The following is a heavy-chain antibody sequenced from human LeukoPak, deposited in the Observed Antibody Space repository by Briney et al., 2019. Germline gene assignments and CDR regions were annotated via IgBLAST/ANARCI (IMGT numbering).Heavy chain of an antibody. Sequence: PGGSLRLCCAASGFTFSSYSMNWVRQAAGKGLEWVSSISSSSSYIYYADAVKGRFTISRDNAKNSLYLQMNSLRAEDTAVYYCARDWGTTVTTSGIDYWGQGTLVTVSS. CDR2: ISSSSSYI. CDR1: GFTFSSYS. J-gene: IGHJ4*02. D-gene: IGHD4-17*01. V-gene: IGHV3-21*01. CDR3: ARDWGTTVTTSGIDY.